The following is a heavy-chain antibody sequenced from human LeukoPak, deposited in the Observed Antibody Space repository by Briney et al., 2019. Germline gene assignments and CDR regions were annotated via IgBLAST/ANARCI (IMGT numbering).Heavy chain of an antibody. CDR2: IDGDGTLK. CDR1: GFTFRSYT. J-gene: IGHJ4*02. Sequence: GGSLRLSCSGSGFTFRSYTMAWVRQAPGKGLEWVSSIDGDGTLKYYADSMRGRFTISRDNANNSVYLQMNSLTADDSGLYFCARDYSSGWFGKGAYWGQGTRVLVSS. V-gene: IGHV3-21*06. CDR3: ARDYSSGWFGKGAY. D-gene: IGHD6-19*01.